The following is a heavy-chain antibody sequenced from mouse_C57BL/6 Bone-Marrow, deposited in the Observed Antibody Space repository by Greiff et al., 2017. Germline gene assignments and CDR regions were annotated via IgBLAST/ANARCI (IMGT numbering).Heavy chain of an antibody. V-gene: IGHV5-16*01. Sequence: EVQRVESEGGLVQPGSSMKLSCTASGFTFSDYYMAWVRQVPEKGLEWVANINYDGSSTYYLASLKSRFIISRDNAKNILYLQMSSLKSEDTATYYCARDRDYGSSYWYFDVWGTGTTVTVSS. J-gene: IGHJ1*03. CDR1: GFTFSDYY. CDR2: INYDGSST. CDR3: ARDRDYGSSYWYFDV. D-gene: IGHD1-1*01.